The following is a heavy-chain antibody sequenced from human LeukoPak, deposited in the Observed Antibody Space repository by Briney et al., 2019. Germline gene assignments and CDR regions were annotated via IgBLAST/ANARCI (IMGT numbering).Heavy chain of an antibody. CDR3: ARDFRSGRAAAGTLGY. V-gene: IGHV3-21*01. D-gene: IGHD6-13*01. CDR2: VSSSSSYI. J-gene: IGHJ4*02. CDR1: GFTFSSYS. Sequence: KPGGSLRLSCAASGFTFSSYSMNWVRQAPGKGLEWVSSVSSSSSYIYYADSVKGRFTISRDNAKNSLYLQMNSLRAEDTAVYYCARDFRSGRAAAGTLGYWGQGTLVTVSS.